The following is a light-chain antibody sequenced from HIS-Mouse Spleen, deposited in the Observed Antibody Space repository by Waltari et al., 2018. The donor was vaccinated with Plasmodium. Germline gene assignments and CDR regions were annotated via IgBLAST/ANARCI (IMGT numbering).Light chain of an antibody. J-gene: IGLJ2*01. V-gene: IGLV2-14*03. CDR3: SSYTSSSTLV. CDR1: SSDVGGYHY. Sequence: QSALTQPASVSGSPGQSITISCTGTSSDVGGYHYVSWYQQHPGKAPKLMIYDVSNRPAVVSNRVSGSKSGNTASLTISGLQAEDEADYYCSSYTSSSTLVFGGGTKLTVL. CDR2: DVS.